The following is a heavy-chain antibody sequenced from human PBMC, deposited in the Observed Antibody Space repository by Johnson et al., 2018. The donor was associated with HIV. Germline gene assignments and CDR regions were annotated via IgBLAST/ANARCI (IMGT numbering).Heavy chain of an antibody. V-gene: IGHV3-9*01. Sequence: VQLVESGGGLVQPGGSLRLSCAASGFTFSTYAMHWVRQAPGKGLEWVSGISWNSGSIGYADSVKGRFTISRDNAKNSLYLQMNSLRAEDTALYNCAKDRKGSSSWLRSGVAFDIWGQGTMVTVSS. CDR1: GFTFSTYA. CDR2: ISWNSGSI. CDR3: AKDRKGSSSWLRSGVAFDI. D-gene: IGHD6-13*01. J-gene: IGHJ3*02.